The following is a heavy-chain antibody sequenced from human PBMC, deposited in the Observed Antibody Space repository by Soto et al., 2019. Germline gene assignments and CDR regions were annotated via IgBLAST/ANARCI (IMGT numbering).Heavy chain of an antibody. Sequence: SVNVSCKASGCTLRSYPISCVRQPPGKGLEWMAGIIPIFGTANYAQKFQGRVTITADESTSTAYMELSSLRSEDTAVYYCARDTYYDFWSGYRRLNYYYYHGMDVWGQGTTGTGSS. CDR2: IIPIFGTA. CDR1: GCTLRSYP. D-gene: IGHD3-3*01. J-gene: IGHJ6*02. CDR3: ARDTYYDFWSGYRRLNYYYYHGMDV. V-gene: IGHV1-69*13.